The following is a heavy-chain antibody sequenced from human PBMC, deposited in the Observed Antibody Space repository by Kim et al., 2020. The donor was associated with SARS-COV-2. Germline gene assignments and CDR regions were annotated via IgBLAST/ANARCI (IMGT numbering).Heavy chain of an antibody. CDR1: GGTFSSYA. J-gene: IGHJ6*02. Sequence: SVKVSCKASGGTFSSYAISWVRQAPGQGLEWMGGIIPIFGTANYAQKFQGRVTITADESTSTAYKELSSLRSEDTAVYYCARDIVVVPAAMEGHYYYYGMDVWGQGTTVTVSS. D-gene: IGHD2-2*01. CDR2: IIPIFGTA. CDR3: ARDIVVVPAAMEGHYYYYGMDV. V-gene: IGHV1-69*13.